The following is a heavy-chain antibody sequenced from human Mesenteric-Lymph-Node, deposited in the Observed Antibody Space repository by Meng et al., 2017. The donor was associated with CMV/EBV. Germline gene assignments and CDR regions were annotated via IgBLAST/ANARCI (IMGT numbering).Heavy chain of an antibody. J-gene: IGHJ5*02. CDR3: ASGPAADLNWFDP. V-gene: IGHV4-39*01. D-gene: IGHD2-2*01. Sequence: GSLRLSCTVSGDSISSRSYYWGWIRQPPGKGLEWIGGVHYSGSTNYNPSLESRVTISVDTSKNQFSLKLSSVTAADTAVYYCASGPAADLNWFDPWGQGTLVTVSS. CDR1: GDSISSRSYY. CDR2: VHYSGST.